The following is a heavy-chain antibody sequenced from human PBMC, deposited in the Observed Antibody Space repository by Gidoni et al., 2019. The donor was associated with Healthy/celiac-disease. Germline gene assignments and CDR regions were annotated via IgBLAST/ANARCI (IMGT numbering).Heavy chain of an antibody. CDR3: AKAPMTTVTAGWFDP. V-gene: IGHV3-23*01. Sequence: EVQLLESGGGLVQPGGSLRLSCAASGFTFRSYARSWVRQAPGKGLEWVSAISGSGGSTYYADSVKGRFTISRDNSKNTLYLQMNSLRAEDTAVYYCAKAPMTTVTAGWFDPWGQGTLVTVSS. CDR2: ISGSGGST. CDR1: GFTFRSYA. D-gene: IGHD4-17*01. J-gene: IGHJ5*02.